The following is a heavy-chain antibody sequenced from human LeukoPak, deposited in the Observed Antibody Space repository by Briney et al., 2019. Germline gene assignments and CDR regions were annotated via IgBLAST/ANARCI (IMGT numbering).Heavy chain of an antibody. Sequence: GASVKVSCKASGYTFTSYYMHWVRQAPGQGLEWMGWISAYNGNTNYAQKLQGRVTMTTDTSTSTAYMELSSLRSEDTAVYYCASRGSSGYYYAWGQGTLVTVSS. V-gene: IGHV1-18*04. D-gene: IGHD3-22*01. CDR1: GYTFTSYY. CDR2: ISAYNGNT. J-gene: IGHJ5*02. CDR3: ASRGSSGYYYA.